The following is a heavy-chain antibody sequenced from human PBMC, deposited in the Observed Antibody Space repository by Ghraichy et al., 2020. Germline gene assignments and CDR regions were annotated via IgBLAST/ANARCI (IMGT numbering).Heavy chain of an antibody. CDR3: ARTTTVTSYFDY. D-gene: IGHD4-17*01. CDR1: GFTFSSYG. Sequence: SCAASGFTFSSYGMHWVRQAPGKGLEWVAVIWYDGSNKYYADSVKGRFTISRDNSKNTLYLQMNSLRAEDTAVYYCARTTTVTSYFDYWGQGTLVTVSS. V-gene: IGHV3-33*08. CDR2: IWYDGSNK. J-gene: IGHJ4*02.